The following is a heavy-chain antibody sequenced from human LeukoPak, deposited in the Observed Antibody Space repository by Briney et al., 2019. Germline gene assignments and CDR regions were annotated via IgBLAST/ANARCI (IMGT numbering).Heavy chain of an antibody. Sequence: SETLSLTCAVYGGSFSGYYWSWIRQPPGKGLEWIGEINHSGSTNYNPSLKSRVTISVDTSKNQFSLKLSSVTAADTAVYYCARLSRLYGMDVWGQGTTVTVSS. CDR1: GGSFSGYY. J-gene: IGHJ6*02. V-gene: IGHV4-34*01. CDR3: ARLSRLYGMDV. CDR2: INHSGST. D-gene: IGHD6-19*01.